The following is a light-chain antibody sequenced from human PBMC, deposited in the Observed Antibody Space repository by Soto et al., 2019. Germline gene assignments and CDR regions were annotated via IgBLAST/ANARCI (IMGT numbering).Light chain of an antibody. Sequence: DIQMTQSPSTLSASVGDRVTITCRASQSISVWLAWYQQKAGKAPNLLIYKASRLESGVPSRFSGSGSETEFTLTISGLQPGDSATYSCQQYNSYSTTFGQGSKVDIK. CDR3: QQYNSYSTT. J-gene: IGKJ1*01. CDR1: QSISVW. CDR2: KAS. V-gene: IGKV1-5*03.